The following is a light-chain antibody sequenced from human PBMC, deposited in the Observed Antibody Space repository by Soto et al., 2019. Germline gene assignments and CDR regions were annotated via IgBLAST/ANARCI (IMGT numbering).Light chain of an antibody. CDR2: VAS. CDR1: QGISSY. V-gene: IGKV1-9*01. CDR3: QQLNSYPYT. J-gene: IGKJ2*01. Sequence: IQLTQSPSSLSASVGDRVTITCRASQGISSYLAWYQQKPGKAPKLLIYVASTLHTGVPSRFSGSGSVAHFTLTISSLQPEYFATYYCQQLNSYPYTFGQGTKLEIK.